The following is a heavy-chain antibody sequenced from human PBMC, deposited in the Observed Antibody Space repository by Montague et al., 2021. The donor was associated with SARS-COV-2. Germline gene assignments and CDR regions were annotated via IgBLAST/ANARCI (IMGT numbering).Heavy chain of an antibody. V-gene: IGHV4-61*01. D-gene: IGHD2-15*01. J-gene: IGHJ5*02. CDR3: ARDRLPGSAGWFLGIDT. CDR1: GGSVSSGIYY. Sequence: SETLSLTCSVSGGSVSSGIYYWSWIRQPPGEGLEWIGYTYYTGSTSYNPSLKSRVTISVDISKNQFSLKLTSVTAADTAVYYCARDRLPGSAGWFLGIDTWGQGALVTVSS. CDR2: TYYTGST.